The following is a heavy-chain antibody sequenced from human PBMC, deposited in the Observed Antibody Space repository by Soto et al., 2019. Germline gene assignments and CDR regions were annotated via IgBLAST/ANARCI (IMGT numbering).Heavy chain of an antibody. D-gene: IGHD4-17*01. Sequence: QVHLVQSGVEVKTPGASVKVSCQASGYTFFTYDISWVRQAPGQGLEWMGWISTYSGDTKYAQKFQAIVTMTTATSTTTAYLELRSLRSDDTAVYYCARHHGPSTSENWFDPWGQGTLVTVSS. CDR1: GYTFFTYD. J-gene: IGHJ5*02. CDR3: ARHHGPSTSENWFDP. CDR2: ISTYSGDT. V-gene: IGHV1-18*01.